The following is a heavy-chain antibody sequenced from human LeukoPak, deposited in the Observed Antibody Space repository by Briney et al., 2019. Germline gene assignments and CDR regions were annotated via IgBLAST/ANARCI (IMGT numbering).Heavy chain of an antibody. J-gene: IGHJ6*02. CDR3: ATWAFYHNLDV. D-gene: IGHD2/OR15-2a*01. CDR2: IKADGSGT. CDR1: GFTIGPYA. Sequence: GGALRLSCAASGFTIGPYAMYWVRQGPGRGLEWVSVIKADGSGTFYADSVRGRFTTSRDNSKNSLYLQMNSLTGEDTALYYCATWAFYHNLDVWGQGTTVIVSS. V-gene: IGHV3-43*02.